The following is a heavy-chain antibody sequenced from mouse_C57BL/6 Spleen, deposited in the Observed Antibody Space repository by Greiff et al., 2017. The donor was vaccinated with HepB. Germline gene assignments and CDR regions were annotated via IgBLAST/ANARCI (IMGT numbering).Heavy chain of an antibody. CDR3: AREGPHYAMDY. Sequence: EVKLVESGGGLVQPGGSLKLSCAASGFTFSDYYMYWVRQTPEKRLEWVAYISNGGGSTYYPDTVKGRFTISRDNAKNTLYLQMSRLKSEDTAMYYCAREGPHYAMDYWGQGTSVTVSS. V-gene: IGHV5-12*01. CDR2: ISNGGGST. CDR1: GFTFSDYY. J-gene: IGHJ4*01.